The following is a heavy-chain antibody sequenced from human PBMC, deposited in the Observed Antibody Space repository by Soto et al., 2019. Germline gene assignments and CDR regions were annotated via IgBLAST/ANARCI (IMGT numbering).Heavy chain of an antibody. V-gene: IGHV4-59*08. D-gene: IGHD4-17*01. CDR3: ARHRRKYGDYVDY. Sequence: PSETLSLTCTVSGGSISSYYWSWIRQPPGKGLEWIGYIYYSGSTNYNPSLKSRVTISVDTSKNQFSLKLSSVTAADTAVYYCARHRRKYGDYVDYWGQGTLVTVSS. CDR1: GGSISSYY. J-gene: IGHJ4*02. CDR2: IYYSGST.